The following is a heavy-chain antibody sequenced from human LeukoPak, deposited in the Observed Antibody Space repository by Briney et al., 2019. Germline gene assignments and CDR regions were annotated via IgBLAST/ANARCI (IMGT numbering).Heavy chain of an antibody. Sequence: ASVKVSCKASGYIFTDYYMHWVRQAPGQELGWMGRINPNSGNTGYAQKFQSRVTMTRNTSISTAYMELSSLRSEDTAVYYCARGGGAYYLDYFDYWGQGTLVTVSS. D-gene: IGHD3-22*01. CDR3: ARGGGAYYLDYFDY. CDR1: GYIFTDYY. V-gene: IGHV1/OR15-1*04. J-gene: IGHJ4*02. CDR2: INPNSGNT.